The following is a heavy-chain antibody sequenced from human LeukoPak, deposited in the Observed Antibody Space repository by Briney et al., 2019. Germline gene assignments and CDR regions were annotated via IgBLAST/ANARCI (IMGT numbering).Heavy chain of an antibody. CDR2: INSDGSST. CDR3: ASLGADLEWLLQDHYYYGMDV. D-gene: IGHD3-3*01. Sequence: TGGSLRLSCAASGFTFSSYWMHWVRQAPGKGLVWVSRINSDGSSTSYADSVKGRLTISRDNAKNTLYLQMNSLRAEDTAVYYCASLGADLEWLLQDHYYYGMDVWGQGTTVTVSS. CDR1: GFTFSSYW. V-gene: IGHV3-74*01. J-gene: IGHJ6*02.